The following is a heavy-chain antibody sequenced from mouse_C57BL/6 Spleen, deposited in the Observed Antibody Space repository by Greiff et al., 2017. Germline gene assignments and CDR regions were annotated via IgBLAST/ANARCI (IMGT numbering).Heavy chain of an antibody. Sequence: VQLQQPGAELVKPGASVKLSCKASGYTFTSYWMQWVKQRPGQGLEWIGEIDPSDSYTNYNQKFKGKATLTVDTSSSTAYMQLSSLTSEDSAVYYCARRDGSDGVDYWGQGTSVTVSS. V-gene: IGHV1-50*01. J-gene: IGHJ4*01. CDR2: IDPSDSYT. D-gene: IGHD2-3*01. CDR1: GYTFTSYW. CDR3: ARRDGSDGVDY.